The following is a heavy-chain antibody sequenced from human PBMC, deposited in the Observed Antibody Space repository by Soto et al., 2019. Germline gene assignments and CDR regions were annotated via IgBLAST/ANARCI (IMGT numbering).Heavy chain of an antibody. J-gene: IGHJ3*02. Sequence: GESLKISCAASGFTFSSYSMNWVRQAPGKGLEWVSSISSSSSYIYYADSVKGRFTISRDNAKNSLYLQMNSLRAEDTAVYYCARDYSDAFDIWGQGTMVTVSS. D-gene: IGHD2-15*01. V-gene: IGHV3-21*01. CDR2: ISSSSSYI. CDR1: GFTFSSYS. CDR3: ARDYSDAFDI.